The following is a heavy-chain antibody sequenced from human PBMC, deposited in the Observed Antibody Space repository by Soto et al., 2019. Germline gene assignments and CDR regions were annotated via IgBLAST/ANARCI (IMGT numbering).Heavy chain of an antibody. CDR1: GFTFGSYA. CDR3: ARDGGPSMNPYYYYYYGMDV. Sequence: QVQLVESGGGVVQPGRSLRLSCAASGFTFGSYAMHWVRQAPGKGLEWVAVISYDGSNKYYADSVKGRFTISRDNSKNKLYLQMNSLRAEDTAVYYCARDGGPSMNPYYYYYYGMDVWGQGTTVTVSS. CDR2: ISYDGSNK. J-gene: IGHJ6*02. V-gene: IGHV3-30-3*01. D-gene: IGHD3-16*01.